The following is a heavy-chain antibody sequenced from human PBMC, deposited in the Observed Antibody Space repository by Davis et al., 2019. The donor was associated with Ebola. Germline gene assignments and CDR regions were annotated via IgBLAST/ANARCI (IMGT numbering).Heavy chain of an antibody. D-gene: IGHD6-19*01. CDR2: ISSSSSYT. CDR1: GFTFSDYY. Sequence: GESLKISCAASGFTFSDYYMSWIRQAPGKGLEWVSYISSSSSYTNYADSVKGRFTISRDNAKNSLYLQMNSLRAEDTAVYYCATNSTGSSGWGPYYYYYGMDVWGQGTTVTVSS. J-gene: IGHJ6*02. V-gene: IGHV3-11*06. CDR3: ATNSTGSSGWGPYYYYYGMDV.